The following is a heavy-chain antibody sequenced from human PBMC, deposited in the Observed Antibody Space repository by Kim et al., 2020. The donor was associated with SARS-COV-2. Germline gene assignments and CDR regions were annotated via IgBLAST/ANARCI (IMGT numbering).Heavy chain of an antibody. CDR2: IYPGDSTT. CDR3: ARPQERTFSTGWYAGY. V-gene: IGHV5-51*01. CDR1: GYSFTSYW. D-gene: IGHD6-19*01. J-gene: IGHJ4*02. Sequence: GESLKISCKGSGYSFTSYWIGWVRQMPGKGLEWMGMIYPGDSTTRYSPSFEGQVTVSADKSISTAYLQWSSLEASDTAMYCARPQERTFSTGWYAGYWGQGTLVTVSS.